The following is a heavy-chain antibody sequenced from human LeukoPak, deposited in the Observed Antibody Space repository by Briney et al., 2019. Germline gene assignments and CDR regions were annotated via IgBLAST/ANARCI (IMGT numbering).Heavy chain of an antibody. CDR2: ISSSGSTI. CDR1: GFTFSSYE. J-gene: IGHJ5*02. Sequence: PGGSLRLSCAASGFTFSSYEMNWVRQAPGKGLEWVPYISSSGSTIYYADSVKGRFTISRDNAKNSLYLQMNNLRAEDTAVYYCARDLGYCSDDVCYPAWFDPWGQGTLVTVSS. V-gene: IGHV3-48*03. CDR3: ARDLGYCSDDVCYPAWFDP. D-gene: IGHD2-15*01.